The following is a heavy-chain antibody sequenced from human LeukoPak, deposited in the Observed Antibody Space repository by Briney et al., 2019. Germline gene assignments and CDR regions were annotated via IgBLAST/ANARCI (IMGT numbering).Heavy chain of an antibody. D-gene: IGHD7-27*01. CDR2: VSPPGGGT. J-gene: IGHJ4*02. CDR3: ARDLAWGAFDY. Sequence: PGGSLRLSCVASGFSFSYHGMNWVRLAPGKGLEWVSGVSPPGGGTYYADSVKGRFTISRDDSRNTLSLQMNSLRVEDTAVYYCARDLAWGAFDYWGQGILAAVSS. V-gene: IGHV3-23*01. CDR1: GFSFSYHG.